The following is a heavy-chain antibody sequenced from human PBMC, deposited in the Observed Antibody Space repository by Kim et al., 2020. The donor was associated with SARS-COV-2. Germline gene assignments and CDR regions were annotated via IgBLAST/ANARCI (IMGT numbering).Heavy chain of an antibody. CDR3: ARPGKYSGSYWGDY. D-gene: IGHD1-26*01. V-gene: IGHV3-30*07. J-gene: IGHJ4*02. Sequence: DSVKGRFNISRDNSKNTLYLQMNSLRAEDTAVYYCARPGKYSGSYWGDYWGQGTLVTVSS.